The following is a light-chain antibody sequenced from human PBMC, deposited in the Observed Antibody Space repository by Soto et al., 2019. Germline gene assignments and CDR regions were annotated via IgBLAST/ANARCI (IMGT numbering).Light chain of an antibody. V-gene: IGKV1-33*01. CDR2: DAS. J-gene: IGKJ5*01. CDR3: QQYDNLPT. Sequence: DIQMTQSPSSLSASVGDRVTITCQASQNINNYLNWYQQKPGRAPKLLIYDASNLEAGVPSRFRGSVSWTDFTCTISRLQPEDFATYYCQQYDNLPTVGQGTRLESK. CDR1: QNINNY.